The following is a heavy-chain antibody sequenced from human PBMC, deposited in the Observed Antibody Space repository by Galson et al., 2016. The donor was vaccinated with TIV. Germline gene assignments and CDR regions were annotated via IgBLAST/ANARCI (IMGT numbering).Heavy chain of an antibody. Sequence: SVKVSCKASGYTFTFYAIHWVRQGPGQGLEWLGWINAGSGDTKYSQRFQGRVTIPTDTSASSAYMELSSLRSEDTGVYYCASDRLIDGMAPDAIDFCGQGTMVTVSS. CDR1: GYTFTFYA. D-gene: IGHD2-8*01. CDR3: ASDRLIDGMAPDAIDF. J-gene: IGHJ3*01. CDR2: INAGSGDT. V-gene: IGHV1-3*01.